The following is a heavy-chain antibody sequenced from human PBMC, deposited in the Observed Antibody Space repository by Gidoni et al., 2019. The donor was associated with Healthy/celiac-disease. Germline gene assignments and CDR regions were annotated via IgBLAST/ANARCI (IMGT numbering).Heavy chain of an antibody. Sequence: QVTLREYGPALAQPTQTLTRTCTFSGFSLSTSGMCVSWIRQPPGKALEWLARIDWDDDKYYSTSLNTRLTISKDTSKTQVVLTMTNMDPVDTATYYCARRWIPSGKAFDIWGQGTMVTVSS. CDR2: IDWDDDK. D-gene: IGHD5-18*01. CDR3: ARRWIPSGKAFDI. V-gene: IGHV2-70*15. CDR1: GFSLSTSGMC. J-gene: IGHJ3*02.